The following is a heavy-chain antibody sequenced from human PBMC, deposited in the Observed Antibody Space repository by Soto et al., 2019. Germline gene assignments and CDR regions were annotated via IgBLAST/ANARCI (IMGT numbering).Heavy chain of an antibody. CDR2: ITGSGSHS. D-gene: IGHD3-10*01. CDR3: AKGTSSEFLLSFDD. CDR1: GFPSSTYGFSTYA. J-gene: IGHJ4*01. V-gene: IGHV3-23*01. Sequence: EVHLLQSGGGLVQPGGSLRLSCMASGFPSSTYGFSTYAMTWVRQPPGKGLEWVSAITGSGSHSYYADSVKGRFTISRDNSRNTLFLQMDSLRADDTAVYFCAKGTSSEFLLSFDDWGHGTLVTVSS.